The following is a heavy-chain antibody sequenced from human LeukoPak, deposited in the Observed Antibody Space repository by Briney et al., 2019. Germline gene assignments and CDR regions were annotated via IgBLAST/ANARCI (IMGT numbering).Heavy chain of an antibody. Sequence: GGSLRHSCAASGFTFSNHWMNWVRQAPGKGLVWVSRINTDGSSTTYADSVKGRFTISRDNAKNTLYLQMNSLKNEDTAVYYCTKDRVWNSFDSWGQGTLVTVSS. CDR1: GFTFSNHW. D-gene: IGHD1-1*01. V-gene: IGHV3-74*01. J-gene: IGHJ4*02. CDR3: TKDRVWNSFDS. CDR2: INTDGSST.